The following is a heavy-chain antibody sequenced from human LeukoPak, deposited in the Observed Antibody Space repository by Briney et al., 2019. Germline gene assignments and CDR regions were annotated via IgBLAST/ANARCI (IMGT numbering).Heavy chain of an antibody. D-gene: IGHD3-22*01. Sequence: GGSLRLSCAASGFTFSSYAMHWVRQAPGKGLEWVAVISYDGSNKYYADSVKGRFTISRDNSKNTLYLQMNSLRAEDTAVYYCARDPGITMILPYYFDYWGQGTLATVSS. CDR1: GFTFSSYA. V-gene: IGHV3-30*04. CDR2: ISYDGSNK. CDR3: ARDPGITMILPYYFDY. J-gene: IGHJ4*02.